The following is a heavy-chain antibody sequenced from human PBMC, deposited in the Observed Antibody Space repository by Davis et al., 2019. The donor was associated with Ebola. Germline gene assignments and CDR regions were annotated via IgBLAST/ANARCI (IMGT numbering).Heavy chain of an antibody. V-gene: IGHV3-48*03. CDR2: ISSSGSTI. CDR1: GFTFSSYE. J-gene: IGHJ4*02. Sequence: GESLKISCAASGFTFSSYEMNWVRQAPGKGLEWVSYISSSGSTIYYADSVKGRFTISRDNRKNVLYLQMNSLRSEDTALYYCGKADCGGDCRVVDFWGQGTPVTVSS. D-gene: IGHD2-21*02. CDR3: GKADCGGDCRVVDF.